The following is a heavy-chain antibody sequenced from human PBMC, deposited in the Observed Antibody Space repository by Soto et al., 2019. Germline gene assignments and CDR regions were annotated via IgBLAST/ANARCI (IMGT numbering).Heavy chain of an antibody. J-gene: IGHJ3*02. D-gene: IGHD1-26*01. V-gene: IGHV3-33*01. CDR2: IWYDGSNK. CDR1: GFTFSSYG. CDR3: ARTGSQFTGAFDI. Sequence: GGSLRLSCAASGFTFSSYGMHWVRQAPGKGLEWVAVIWYDGSNKYYADSVKGRFTISRDNSKNTLYLQMNSLRAEDTAVYYCARTGSQFTGAFDIWGQGTMVTV.